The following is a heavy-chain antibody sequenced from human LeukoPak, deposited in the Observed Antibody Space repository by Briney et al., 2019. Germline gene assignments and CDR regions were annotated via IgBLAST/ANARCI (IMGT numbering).Heavy chain of an antibody. D-gene: IGHD1-26*01. CDR1: GGSISGSSYY. CDR2: IYYSGST. CDR3: ARDIGIYPHVAFDI. V-gene: IGHV4-39*07. J-gene: IGHJ3*02. Sequence: PSETLSLTCTVSGGSISGSSYYWGWIRQPPGKGLEWIGSIYYSGSTYYNPSLKSRVTISVDTSMTQFSLRLTSVTAADTAVYFCARDIGIYPHVAFDIWGQGTMVTVSS.